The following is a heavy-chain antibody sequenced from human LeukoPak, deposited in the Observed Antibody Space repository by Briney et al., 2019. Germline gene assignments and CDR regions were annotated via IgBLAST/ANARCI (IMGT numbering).Heavy chain of an antibody. CDR2: ISGSGGST. Sequence: PGGSLRLSCAVSGFRVSDYYMSWVRQAPGKGLEWVSAISGSGGSTYYADSVKGRFTISRDNSKNTLYLQMNSLRAEDTAVYYCAKGPEYFDWLSGDYWGQGTLVTVSS. J-gene: IGHJ4*02. CDR1: GFRVSDYY. D-gene: IGHD3-9*01. CDR3: AKGPEYFDWLSGDY. V-gene: IGHV3-23*01.